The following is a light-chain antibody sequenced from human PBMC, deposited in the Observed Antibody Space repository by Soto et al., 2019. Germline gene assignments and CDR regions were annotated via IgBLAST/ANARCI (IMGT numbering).Light chain of an antibody. V-gene: IGLV1-51*01. CDR2: DNN. J-gene: IGLJ2*01. CDR1: SSNIGNNY. CDR3: ATWDPSLRDVV. Sequence: QSVLTQPPSVSAAPGQTVTISCSGSSSNIGNNYVSWYQHLPGTAPKLLIYDNNKRPSGIPDRFSGSKSGTSATLGITGLQTGDEAGYYCATWDPSLRDVVFGGGTKLTVL.